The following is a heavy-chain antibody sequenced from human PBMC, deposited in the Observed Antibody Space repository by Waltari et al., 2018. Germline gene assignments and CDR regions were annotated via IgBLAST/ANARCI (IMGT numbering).Heavy chain of an antibody. CDR2: IRYDGSNK. Sequence: QVQLVESGGGVVQPGGSLRLYCAASGFTFSSYGMHWVRQAPGKGLEWVAFIRYDGSNKYYADSVKRRFTISRDNSKNTLYLQMNSLRAEDTAVYYCAKDRRIAAAPTHLDYWGQGTLVTVSS. J-gene: IGHJ4*02. V-gene: IGHV3-30*02. CDR3: AKDRRIAAAPTHLDY. CDR1: GFTFSSYG. D-gene: IGHD6-13*01.